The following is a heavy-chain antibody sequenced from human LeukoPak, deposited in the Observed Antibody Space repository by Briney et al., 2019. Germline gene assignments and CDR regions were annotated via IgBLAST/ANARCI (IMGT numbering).Heavy chain of an antibody. CDR2: INPSGGST. D-gene: IGHD3-10*01. V-gene: IGHV1-46*01. CDR3: ARGGVRPQNWFDP. CDR1: GYTFTTYG. Sequence: ASVKVSCKASGYTFTTYGISWVRQAPGHGLEWMGIINPSGGSTSYAQKFQGRVTMTRDTSTSTVYMELSSLRSEDTAVYYCARGGVRPQNWFDPWGQGTLVTVSS. J-gene: IGHJ5*02.